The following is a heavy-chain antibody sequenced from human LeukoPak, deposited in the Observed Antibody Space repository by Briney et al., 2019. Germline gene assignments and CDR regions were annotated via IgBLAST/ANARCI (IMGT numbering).Heavy chain of an antibody. CDR1: GGSISSGDYY. CDR2: IYYSGST. J-gene: IGHJ6*02. CDR3: ARVGPYSSSWYPQGYYYYYGMDV. Sequence: KSSETLSLTCTVSGGSISSGDYYWSWIRQPPGKGLEWIGYIYYSGSTYYNPSLKSRVTISVDTSKNQFSLKLSSVTAADTAVYYCARVGPYSSSWYPQGYYYYYGMDVWGQGTTVTVSS. V-gene: IGHV4-30-4*01. D-gene: IGHD6-13*01.